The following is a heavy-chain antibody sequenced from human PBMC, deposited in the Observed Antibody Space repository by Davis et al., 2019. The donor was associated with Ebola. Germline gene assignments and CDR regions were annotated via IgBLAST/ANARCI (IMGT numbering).Heavy chain of an antibody. J-gene: IGHJ6*02. Sequence: MPSETLSLTCTVSGGSVSSGSYYWSWIRQPPGKGLEWIGYIYYSGSTNYNPSLKSRVTISVDTSKNQFSLKLSSVTAADTAVYYCARVSYSYGMDVWGQGTTVTVSS. D-gene: IGHD3-10*01. CDR1: GGSVSSGSYY. CDR3: ARVSYSYGMDV. CDR2: IYYSGST. V-gene: IGHV4-61*01.